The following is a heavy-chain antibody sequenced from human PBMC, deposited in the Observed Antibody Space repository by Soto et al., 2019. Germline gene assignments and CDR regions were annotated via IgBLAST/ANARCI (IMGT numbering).Heavy chain of an antibody. V-gene: IGHV1-18*01. D-gene: IGHD2-21*02. J-gene: IGHJ3*02. CDR3: ARDYGGNFGNHDAFDI. CDR2: ISAYNGNT. CDR1: GYTFTSYG. Sequence: ASVKVSCKASGYTFTSYGISWVRQAPGQGLEWMGWISAYNGNTNYAQKLQGRVTMTTDTSTSTAYMELRILRSDDTAVYYCARDYGGNFGNHDAFDIWGQGTMVTVSS.